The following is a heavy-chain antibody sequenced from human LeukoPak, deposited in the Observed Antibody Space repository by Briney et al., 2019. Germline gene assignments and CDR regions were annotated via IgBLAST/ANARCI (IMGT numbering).Heavy chain of an antibody. Sequence: SETLSLTCAVSGGSISGSSYYWGWIRQPPGKGLEWIGEIYHSGSTNYNPSLKSRVTISVDKSKNQFSLKLSSVTAADTAVYYCARDLYDFWSGYYVNWFDPWGQGTLVTVSS. CDR3: ARDLYDFWSGYYVNWFDP. V-gene: IGHV4-39*07. CDR2: IYHSGST. J-gene: IGHJ5*02. D-gene: IGHD3-3*01. CDR1: GGSISGSSYY.